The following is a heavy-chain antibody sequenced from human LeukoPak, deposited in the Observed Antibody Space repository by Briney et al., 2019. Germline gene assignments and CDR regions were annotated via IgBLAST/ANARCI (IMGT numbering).Heavy chain of an antibody. CDR2: VNLQGST. V-gene: IGHV4-4*02. D-gene: IGHD6-6*01. J-gene: IGHJ5*02. CDR3: ARRGYSSSFDNWFDP. CDR1: GGSITQTNY. Sequence: PSGTLSLTCGVSGGSITQTNYWTWVRQPPGKGLEWIGEVNLQGSTNYNPSLMGRIAISVDKSENHVSLQLTSVTAADTAVYYCARRGYSSSFDNWFDPWGQGTLVTVPS.